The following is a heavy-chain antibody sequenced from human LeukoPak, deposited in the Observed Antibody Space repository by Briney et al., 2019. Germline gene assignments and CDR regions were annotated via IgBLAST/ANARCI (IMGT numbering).Heavy chain of an antibody. CDR1: GFTFSSYE. Sequence: GGSLRLSCAASGFTFSSYEMNWVRQAPGKGLEWVSYISSSGSNIDYADSVKGRFTISRDNAKNSLYLQMNSLRADDTAIYYCAREGSNSGFLDWGQGTLVTVSP. D-gene: IGHD3-22*01. J-gene: IGHJ4*02. V-gene: IGHV3-48*03. CDR2: ISSSGSNI. CDR3: AREGSNSGFLD.